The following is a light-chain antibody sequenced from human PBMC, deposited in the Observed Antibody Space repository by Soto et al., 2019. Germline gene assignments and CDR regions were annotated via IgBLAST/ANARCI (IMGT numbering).Light chain of an antibody. CDR1: QSFSSTY. V-gene: IGKV3-20*01. CDR2: GVS. J-gene: IGKJ1*01. Sequence: ELVLTQSPDTLSLGPGERATLSCGAIQSFSSTYLAWYQQKPGQAPRLLVHGVSRRATDIPDRFTGSGSGADFTLAISRLEPEDFAVYYCHHYGASPHAFGQGTKVDIK. CDR3: HHYGASPHA.